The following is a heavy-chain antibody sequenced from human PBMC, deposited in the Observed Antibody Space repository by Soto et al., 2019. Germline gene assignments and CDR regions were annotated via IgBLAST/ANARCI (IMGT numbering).Heavy chain of an antibody. CDR1: GFSLSNPGVG. CDR2: IYWNDDR. D-gene: IGHD2-2*01. J-gene: IGHJ4*02. Sequence: QITLKESGPTLVKPTQTLTLTCTFSGFSLSNPGVGMGWVRQPPGKALQWLAVIYWNDDRRYSPSLKTRLTITKNTSKNQVVLTMTDMDPVDTATYYCAHGGPAASLAFWGQGTLVTVSS. CDR3: AHGGPAASLAF. V-gene: IGHV2-5*01.